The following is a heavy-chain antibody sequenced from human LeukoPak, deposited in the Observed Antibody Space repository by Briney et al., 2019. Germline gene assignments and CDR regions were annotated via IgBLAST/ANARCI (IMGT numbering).Heavy chain of an antibody. J-gene: IGHJ4*02. CDR1: GYTFTNYG. Sequence: ASVKVSCKASGYTFTNYGFSWVRQAPGQGLEWMGWVSPYNGRTNYVQKLQGRVTMTTDTSTSTAYMELRSLRSDDTAVYYCARDTDSGSYSSGYWGQGTLVTVSS. D-gene: IGHD1-26*01. CDR3: ARDTDSGSYSSGY. V-gene: IGHV1-18*01. CDR2: VSPYNGRT.